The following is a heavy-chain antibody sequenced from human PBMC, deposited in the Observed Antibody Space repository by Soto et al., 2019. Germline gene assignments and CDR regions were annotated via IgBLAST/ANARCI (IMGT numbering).Heavy chain of an antibody. CDR3: AKIPHSSSWYLDAFDI. D-gene: IGHD6-13*01. Sequence: EVQLLESGGGLVQPGGSLRLSCAASGFTFSSYAISWVLQAPGKGLEWVSAISGRGGSTYYADSVKGRFTISRDNSKNTLYLQMNSLRAEDTAVYYCAKIPHSSSWYLDAFDIWGQGTMVTVSS. CDR2: ISGRGGST. CDR1: GFTFSSYA. V-gene: IGHV3-23*01. J-gene: IGHJ3*02.